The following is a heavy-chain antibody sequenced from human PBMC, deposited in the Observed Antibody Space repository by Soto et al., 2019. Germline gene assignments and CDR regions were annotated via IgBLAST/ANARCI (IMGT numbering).Heavy chain of an antibody. Sequence: SETLSLTCTVSGGSINSGGYYWSWIRQHPGKGLEWIGYIYYSGSTYYNPSLKSRVTISVDTSKNQFSLKLSSVTAADTAVYYCARIGYDSSGYSSVPYWGQGSLVTVSS. D-gene: IGHD3-22*01. CDR2: IYYSGST. V-gene: IGHV4-31*03. J-gene: IGHJ4*02. CDR1: GGSINSGGYY. CDR3: ARIGYDSSGYSSVPY.